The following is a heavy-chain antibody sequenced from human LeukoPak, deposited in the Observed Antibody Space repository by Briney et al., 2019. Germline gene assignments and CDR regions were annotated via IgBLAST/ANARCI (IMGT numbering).Heavy chain of an antibody. CDR3: ARDVVAVPGSDNWFDP. D-gene: IGHD6-19*01. CDR2: IYSDGST. CDR1: GGSLSGFY. J-gene: IGHJ5*02. V-gene: IGHV4-59*01. Sequence: SETLSLTCTVSGGSLSGFYWSWIRQSPRLGLEWIGLIYSDGSTMYNPSLTSRVTISVDTSKNQISLRLTSVTAADTAIYYCARDVVAVPGSDNWFDPWGQGTLVTVSS.